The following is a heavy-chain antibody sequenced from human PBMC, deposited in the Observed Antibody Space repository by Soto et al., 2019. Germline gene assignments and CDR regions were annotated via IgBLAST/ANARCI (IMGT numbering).Heavy chain of an antibody. Sequence: EVQLLESGGGLVQPGGSLRLSCAASGFTFSSYAMSWVRQAPGKGLEWVSAISGSGGSTYYADSVKGRFTISRDNSKNTLYLQINSLRAEDTAVYYCAKLRGHYYYDSSGYHDYWGQGTLVTVSS. CDR1: GFTFSSYA. CDR3: AKLRGHYYYDSSGYHDY. V-gene: IGHV3-23*01. CDR2: ISGSGGST. D-gene: IGHD3-22*01. J-gene: IGHJ4*02.